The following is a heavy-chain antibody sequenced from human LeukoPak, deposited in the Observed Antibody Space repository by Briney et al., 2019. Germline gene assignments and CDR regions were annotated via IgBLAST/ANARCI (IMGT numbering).Heavy chain of an antibody. Sequence: TGGSLRLSCAASGFTFSTYSMNWVRQAPGKGLEWVSYISSSSSTIYYADSVKGRFTISRDNAKNSLYLQMNSLRAEDTAVYYCARGNYYYGSGSYEWFDPWGQGTLVTVSS. CDR1: GFTFSTYS. D-gene: IGHD3-10*01. V-gene: IGHV3-48*01. J-gene: IGHJ5*02. CDR2: ISSSSSTI. CDR3: ARGNYYYGSGSYEWFDP.